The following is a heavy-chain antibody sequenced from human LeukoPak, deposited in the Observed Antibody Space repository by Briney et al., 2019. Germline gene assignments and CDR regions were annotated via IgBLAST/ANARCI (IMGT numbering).Heavy chain of an antibody. Sequence: SETLSLTCAVYGGSFSGYYWSWIRQPPGKGLEWIGEINHSGSTNYNPSLKSRVTISVDTSKNQFSLKLSSVTAADTAVYYCARGLYFYYCYYYYVDVWGKGTTVTVSS. J-gene: IGHJ6*03. D-gene: IGHD2/OR15-2a*01. CDR1: GGSFSGYY. CDR3: ARGLYFYYCYYYYVDV. CDR2: INHSGST. V-gene: IGHV4-34*01.